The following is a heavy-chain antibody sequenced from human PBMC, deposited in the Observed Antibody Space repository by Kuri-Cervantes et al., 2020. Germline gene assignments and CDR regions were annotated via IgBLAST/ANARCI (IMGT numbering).Heavy chain of an antibody. V-gene: IGHV1-2*04. CDR2: INPNSGGT. CDR1: GYTFTSYA. D-gene: IGHD3-10*01. CDR3: ATSAPITMVRGVDYYYYGMDV. Sequence: ASVKVSCKASGYTFTSYAMNWVRQAPGQGLEWMGWINPNSGGTNYAQKFQGWVTMTRDTSISTAYMELSRLRSDDTAVYYCATSAPITMVRGVDYYYYGMDVWGQGTTVTVSS. J-gene: IGHJ6*02.